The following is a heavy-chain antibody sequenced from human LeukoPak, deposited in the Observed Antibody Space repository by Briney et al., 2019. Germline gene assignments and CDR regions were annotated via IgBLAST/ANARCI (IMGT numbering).Heavy chain of an antibody. J-gene: IGHJ5*02. Sequence: PGGSLRLSCAASGFTFDDYGMSWVRQAPGKGLEWVSCISWNGGSTDYADSVKGRFTISRDNAKNSLYLQMNSLRAEDTALYYCAREKYGSGSYYNMWFDPWGQGTLVTVSS. CDR1: GFTFDDYG. V-gene: IGHV3-20*04. CDR3: AREKYGSGSYYNMWFDP. D-gene: IGHD3-10*01. CDR2: ISWNGGST.